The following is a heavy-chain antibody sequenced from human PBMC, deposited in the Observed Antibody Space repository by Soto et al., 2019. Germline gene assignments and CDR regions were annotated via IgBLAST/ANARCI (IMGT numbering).Heavy chain of an antibody. V-gene: IGHV3-43*01. J-gene: IGHJ6*02. D-gene: IGHD3-16*01. CDR1: GVRFDEYN. Sequence: QTGCSLRVFRSACGVRFDEYNIDGVRQAPGKGLEWVSLITWNGANTYYADSVKGRFTISRDGTTKSVSLQMTSLKREDTGLYYCARETLSYGSALDVWGQGPTVPVSS. CDR3: ARETLSYGSALDV. CDR2: ITWNGANT.